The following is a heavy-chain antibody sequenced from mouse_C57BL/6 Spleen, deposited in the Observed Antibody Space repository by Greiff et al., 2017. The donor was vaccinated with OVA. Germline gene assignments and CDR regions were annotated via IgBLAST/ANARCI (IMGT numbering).Heavy chain of an antibody. CDR2: IYPRDGST. Sequence: VQVVESVPELVKPGASVKLSCKASGYTFTSYDINWVKQRPGQGLEWNGWIYPRDGSTKYNEKFKGKATLTVDTSSSTAYMELHSLTSEDSAVYFCARGILTTFDYWGQGTTLTVSS. V-gene: IGHV1-85*01. D-gene: IGHD2-12*01. CDR3: ARGILTTFDY. J-gene: IGHJ2*01. CDR1: GYTFTSYD.